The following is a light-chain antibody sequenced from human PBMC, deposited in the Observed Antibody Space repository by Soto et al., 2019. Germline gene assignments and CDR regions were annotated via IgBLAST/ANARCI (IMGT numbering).Light chain of an antibody. J-gene: IGLJ3*02. CDR3: LLSYDGRGV. Sequence: QTVVTQEPSLTVSPGGTVTLTCGSSTGAVTSGHFPYWIQQRPGQAPRTLIYDTSSKHSWTPARFSGSLLGGKAALSLSGAQPEDEADYYCLLSYDGRGVFGGGTKLTVL. CDR1: TGAVTSGHF. V-gene: IGLV7-46*01. CDR2: DTS.